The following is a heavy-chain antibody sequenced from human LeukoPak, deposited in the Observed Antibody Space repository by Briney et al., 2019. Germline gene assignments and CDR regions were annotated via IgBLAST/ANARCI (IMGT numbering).Heavy chain of an antibody. D-gene: IGHD2-15*01. CDR2: IYYSGST. CDR3: AREVGYCSGGSCYSYFDY. J-gene: IGHJ4*02. V-gene: IGHV4-59*01. Sequence: KPSETLSLTCTVFGGSISSYYWSWIRQPPGKGLEWIGYIYYSGSTNYNASLTNRVTISVDTSKNQFSLKLSSVTAADTAVYYCAREVGYCSGGSCYSYFDYWGQGTLVTVSS. CDR1: GGSISSYY.